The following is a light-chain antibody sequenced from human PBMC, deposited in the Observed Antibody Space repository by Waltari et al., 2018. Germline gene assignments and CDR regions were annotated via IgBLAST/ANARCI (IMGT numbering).Light chain of an antibody. CDR2: GAS. CDR1: QSVISY. Sequence: VILTQSPATLSLSPGERATLSCRASQSVISYLAWYQQKPGQAPRLLIYGASSRATGIPDRFSGSGSGTEVTLTISSLEPEDFAVYYCQKYSSSPFTFGPGTKLDIK. V-gene: IGKV3-20*01. J-gene: IGKJ3*01. CDR3: QKYSSSPFT.